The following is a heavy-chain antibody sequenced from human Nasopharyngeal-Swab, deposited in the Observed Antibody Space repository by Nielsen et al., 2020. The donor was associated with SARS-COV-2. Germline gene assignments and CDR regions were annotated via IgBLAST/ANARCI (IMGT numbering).Heavy chain of an antibody. CDR2: ISSSGSIT. Sequence: GGSLRLSCAASGFSFSEYYMSWIRQAPGKGLEWISDISSSGSITHYADSMKGRFTISRDNAKKSLYLQMNSLRAEDTAVYYCARGVETIHHWSQGSLVTVSS. D-gene: IGHD5-24*01. CDR1: GFSFSEYY. J-gene: IGHJ1*01. V-gene: IGHV3-11*04. CDR3: ARGVETIHH.